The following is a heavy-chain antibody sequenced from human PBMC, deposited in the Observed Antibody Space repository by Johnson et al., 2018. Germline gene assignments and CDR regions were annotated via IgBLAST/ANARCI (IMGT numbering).Heavy chain of an antibody. CDR1: GGTFSSYA. CDR2: IIPIFGTA. Sequence: QVQLVESGAEVKKPGSSVKVSCKASGGTFSSYAISWVRQAPGQGLEWMGGIIPIFGTANYAQKFQGRVTITADESTGTAYMELSSLRSEDTAVYYCARADSSSSGTYYYYGRDVWGQGTTVTVSS. V-gene: IGHV1-69*01. D-gene: IGHD6-6*01. CDR3: ARADSSSSGTYYYYGRDV. J-gene: IGHJ6*02.